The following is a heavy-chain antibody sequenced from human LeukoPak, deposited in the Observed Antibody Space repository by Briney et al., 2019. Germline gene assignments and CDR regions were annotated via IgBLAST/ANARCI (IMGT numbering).Heavy chain of an antibody. V-gene: IGHV3-23*01. CDR3: AKALTGPQQLVYRGGVSY. CDR2: ISGSGGST. J-gene: IGHJ4*02. CDR1: GFTFSSYG. D-gene: IGHD6-13*01. Sequence: GGTLRLSCAASGFTFSSYGMSWVRQAPGKGLEWVSAISGSGGSTYYADSVKGRFTISRDNSKNTLYLQMNSLRAEDTAVYYCAKALTGPQQLVYRGGVSYWGQGTLVTVSS.